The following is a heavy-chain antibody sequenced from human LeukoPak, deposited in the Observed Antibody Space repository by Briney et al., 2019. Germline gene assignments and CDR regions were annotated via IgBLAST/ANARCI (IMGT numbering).Heavy chain of an antibody. CDR1: GLTFSTYW. CDR3: AREARVGGALQY. CDR2: INPDGSIR. D-gene: IGHD1-26*01. Sequence: TGGSLRLSCAASGLTFSTYWMHWVRQAPGKGLAWVARINPDGSIRTYANSVQGRVTISRDTAKDTLLLQMNSLRAEDTAVYYCAREARVGGALQYWGQGTPVTVSP. J-gene: IGHJ4*02. V-gene: IGHV3-74*03.